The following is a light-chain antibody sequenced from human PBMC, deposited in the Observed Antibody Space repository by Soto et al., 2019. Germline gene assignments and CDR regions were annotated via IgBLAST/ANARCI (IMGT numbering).Light chain of an antibody. CDR1: NIGRKS. V-gene: IGLV3-21*02. Sequence: SCELTQPPSVSVTPGQTARVTCGGNNIGRKSVHWYQQKPGQAPAMVMYAGSNRPSGIPERVSGSISGDTATLTISRVEPGDEADYYCQVWDSSSEHPVFGGGTQLTVL. CDR3: QVWDSSSEHPV. CDR2: AGS. J-gene: IGLJ7*01.